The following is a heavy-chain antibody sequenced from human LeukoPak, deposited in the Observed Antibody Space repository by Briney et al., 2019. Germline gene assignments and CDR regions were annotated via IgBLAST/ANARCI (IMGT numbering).Heavy chain of an antibody. V-gene: IGHV1-18*01. CDR3: AREAITIFGLVRTQTTKGPHRFDP. D-gene: IGHD3-3*01. Sequence: ASVKVSCKASGYTFTTYNINWVRQAPGQGLEWMGWISGYNGNTNYAQRFRGRVTMTRDMSTGTVYMELSSLTSEDTAVYYCAREAITIFGLVRTQTTKGPHRFDPWGQGTLVTVSS. CDR2: ISGYNGNT. J-gene: IGHJ5*02. CDR1: GYTFTTYN.